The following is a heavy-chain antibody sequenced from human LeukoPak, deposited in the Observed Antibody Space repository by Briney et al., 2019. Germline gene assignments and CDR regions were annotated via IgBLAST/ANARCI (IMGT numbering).Heavy chain of an antibody. CDR2: IYTSGST. CDR3: ARDLWKGYDSSPVGY. V-gene: IGHV4-61*02. Sequence: SETLFLTCTVPGGSISSGSYYWSWIRQPTGKGLEWIGRIYTSGSTNYNPSLKSRVTISVDTAKYQFSLELSSVTAADTAVYYCARDLWKGYDSSPVGYWGQGTLVTVSS. J-gene: IGHJ4*02. D-gene: IGHD3-22*01. CDR1: GGSISSGSYY.